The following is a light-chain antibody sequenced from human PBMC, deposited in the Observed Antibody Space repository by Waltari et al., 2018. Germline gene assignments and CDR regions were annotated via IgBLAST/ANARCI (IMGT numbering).Light chain of an antibody. CDR2: GAS. J-gene: IGKJ2*01. Sequence: EIVMTQSSATLSSSPGERATPYCRASQSVSSNLAWYQQKPVQVARLLFYGASTRATGIPARFSGSVSGTEFILTISSLQSEDFAIYYCQQYNNWPMYTFGQGTKLEIK. CDR3: QQYNNWPMYT. V-gene: IGKV3-15*01. CDR1: QSVSSN.